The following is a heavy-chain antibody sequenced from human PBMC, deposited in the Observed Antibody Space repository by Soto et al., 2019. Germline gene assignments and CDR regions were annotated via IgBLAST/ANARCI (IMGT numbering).Heavy chain of an antibody. CDR1: GGTFSSYT. V-gene: IGHV1-69*02. CDR3: ARGTASFGGNYYYYYGTDV. J-gene: IGHJ6*02. D-gene: IGHD3-10*01. Sequence: VASVKVSCKASGGTFSSYTISWVRQAPGQGLEWMGRIIPILGIANYAQKFQGRVTITADKSTSTAYMELSSLRSEDTAVYYCARGTASFGGNYYYYYGTDVWGQGTTVTVSS. CDR2: IIPILGIA.